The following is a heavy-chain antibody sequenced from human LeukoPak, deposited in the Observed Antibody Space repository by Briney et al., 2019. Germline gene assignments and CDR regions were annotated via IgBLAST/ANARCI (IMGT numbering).Heavy chain of an antibody. Sequence: PGGSLRLSCVVSGFTLSSRWMMWVRQAPGKRLEWMTNINRDGSEKNYVDSVKGRFTITRDNAENSLYLQMNSLKVEDTAIYYCATYDSWSGYNIAYWGQGTLVTVSS. J-gene: IGHJ4*02. CDR3: ATYDSWSGYNIAY. CDR2: INRDGSEK. CDR1: GFTLSSRW. V-gene: IGHV3-7*03. D-gene: IGHD3-3*01.